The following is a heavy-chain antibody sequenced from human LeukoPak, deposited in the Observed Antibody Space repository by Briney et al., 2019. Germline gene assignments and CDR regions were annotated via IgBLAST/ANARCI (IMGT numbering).Heavy chain of an antibody. CDR2: IIPLLGVT. J-gene: IGHJ3*02. CDR3: ARARTMITFGGVRHAFDI. CDR1: GGTFSSYA. V-gene: IGHV1-69*04. Sequence: GVSVKVSCKASGGTFSSYAFNWVRQAPGQGLEWVGRIIPLLGVTNHAQKLQGRVTVTADPATNTAYMELSSLIPDDTAVYYCARARTMITFGGVRHAFDIWGQGTLVTVSS. D-gene: IGHD3-16*01.